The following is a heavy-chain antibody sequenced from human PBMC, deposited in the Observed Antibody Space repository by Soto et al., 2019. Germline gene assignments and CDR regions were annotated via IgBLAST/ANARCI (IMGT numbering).Heavy chain of an antibody. J-gene: IGHJ6*02. D-gene: IGHD3-9*01. CDR2: IYYSGST. CDR3: ARADWGSGFYYYYGMDV. Sequence: SETLSLTCTVSGGSISSSSYYWGWIRQPPGKGLEWIGSIYYSGSTYYNPSLKSRVTISVDTSKNQFSLKLSSVTAADTAVYYCARADWGSGFYYYYGMDVWGQGTTVTVSS. V-gene: IGHV4-39*01. CDR1: GGSISSSSYY.